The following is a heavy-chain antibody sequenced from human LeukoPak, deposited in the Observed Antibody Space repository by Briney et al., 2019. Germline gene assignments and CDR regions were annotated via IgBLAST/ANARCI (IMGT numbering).Heavy chain of an antibody. Sequence: SSVKVSCKASGGTFSSYAISWVRQAPGQGLEWMGRIIPIFGTANYAQKFQGRVTITTDESTSTAYMELSSLRSEDTAVYYCASEGRRFRGTTTPSHYYYYYMDVWGKGATVTVSS. CDR3: ASEGRRFRGTTTPSHYYYYYMDV. CDR2: IIPIFGTA. CDR1: GGTFSSYA. V-gene: IGHV1-69*05. D-gene: IGHD1/OR15-1a*01. J-gene: IGHJ6*03.